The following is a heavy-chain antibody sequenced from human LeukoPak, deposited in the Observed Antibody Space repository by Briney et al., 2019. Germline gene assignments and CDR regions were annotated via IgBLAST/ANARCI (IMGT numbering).Heavy chain of an antibody. CDR3: VRQLVS. Sequence: GGSLRLSCAASGFTFNNYGMHWVRQAPGKGLEWVAFIRYNGNNQYYADSVKGRFTISRDNAKNSLYLQMNSLRAEDTAVYYCVRQLVSWGQGTLVTVSS. D-gene: IGHD5-18*01. CDR2: IRYNGNNQ. V-gene: IGHV3-30*02. CDR1: GFTFNNYG. J-gene: IGHJ5*02.